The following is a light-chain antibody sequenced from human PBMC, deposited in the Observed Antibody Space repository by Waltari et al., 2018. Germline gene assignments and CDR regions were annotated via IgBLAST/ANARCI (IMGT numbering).Light chain of an antibody. V-gene: IGKV3-11*01. J-gene: IGKJ5*01. CDR1: QSVSSY. Sequence: EIVLTQSPATLSLSPGERATLSCRASQSVSSYLAWYQHKPGQAPRLIIYDVFRRATALPARFTGSGSGTDFTLTISSLEPEDFAVYYCQQRSTLPITFGQGTRLEI. CDR2: DVF. CDR3: QQRSTLPIT.